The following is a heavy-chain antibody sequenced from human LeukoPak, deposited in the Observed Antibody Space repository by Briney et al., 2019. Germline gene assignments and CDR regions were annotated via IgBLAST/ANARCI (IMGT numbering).Heavy chain of an antibody. J-gene: IGHJ4*02. D-gene: IGHD3-10*01. V-gene: IGHV3-30*02. CDR1: GFSFRDYD. CDR3: AKAIARGADY. CDR2: IRYDGSTS. Sequence: GGSLRLSCVASGFSFRDYDMHWVRQPPGKGLEWVAFIRYDGSTSYCAESVKGRFTSSRDNSKNTLYLQIDSLRPEDTAVYYCAKAIARGADYWGQGTLVTVSS.